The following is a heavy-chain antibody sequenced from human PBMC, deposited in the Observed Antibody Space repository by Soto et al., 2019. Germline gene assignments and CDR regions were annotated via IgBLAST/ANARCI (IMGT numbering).Heavy chain of an antibody. CDR2: ISGSGGST. CDR1: GFTFSSYA. CDR3: ARARLWFGAMDV. Sequence: GGSLRLSCAASGFTFSSYAMSWVRQAPGKGLEWVSAISGSGGSTYYADSVKGRFTISRDNSKNTLYLQMNSLRAEDTAVYYCARARLWFGAMDVWGQGTTVTVSS. J-gene: IGHJ6*02. D-gene: IGHD3-10*01. V-gene: IGHV3-23*01.